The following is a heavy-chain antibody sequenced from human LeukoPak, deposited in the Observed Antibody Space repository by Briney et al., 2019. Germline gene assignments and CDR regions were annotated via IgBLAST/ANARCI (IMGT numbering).Heavy chain of an antibody. CDR2: ISSSGSTI. J-gene: IGHJ6*02. V-gene: IGHV3-48*03. CDR1: GFTFSSYE. CDR3: ARETVAGTSPFYYYGMDV. Sequence: GGSLRLSCAASGFTFSSYEMNWVRQAPGKGLEWVSYISSSGSTIYYADSVKGRFTISRDNAKNSLYLQMNRLRAEDTAVYYCARETVAGTSPFYYYGMDVWGQGTTVTVSS. D-gene: IGHD6-19*01.